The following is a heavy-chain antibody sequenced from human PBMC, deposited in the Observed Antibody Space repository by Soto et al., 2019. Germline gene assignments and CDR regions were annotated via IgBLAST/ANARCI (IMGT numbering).Heavy chain of an antibody. CDR2: ISDDGSRK. Sequence: GGSLRLCCAASGFIVSFYGMHWVRQAPGKGLEWVAVISDDGSRKYYADSVKGRFTISRDNSKNTVYLKMNRLRYDDTAYYYCEKLNTHYLYSIGPVPLYNIDYLGQVT. CDR1: GFIVSFYG. D-gene: IGHD3-22*01. J-gene: IGHJ4*01. CDR3: EKLNTHYLYSIGPVPLYNIDY. V-gene: IGHV3-30*18.